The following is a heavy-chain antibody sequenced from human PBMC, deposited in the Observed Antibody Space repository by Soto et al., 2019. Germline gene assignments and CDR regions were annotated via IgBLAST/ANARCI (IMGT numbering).Heavy chain of an antibody. D-gene: IGHD3-16*01. Sequence: QITLKESGPTLVKPTQTLTLTCTFSGFSLTTRGVGVGWIRQPPGKALECLALIYWDDDKRYSPSLQSRLSFSKSTSXNQVVLTMTNVDPVDTATYYCAHIPNYYQYDWFDPWGQGTLVSVSS. J-gene: IGHJ5*02. CDR2: IYWDDDK. CDR3: AHIPNYYQYDWFDP. V-gene: IGHV2-5*02. CDR1: GFSLTTRGVG.